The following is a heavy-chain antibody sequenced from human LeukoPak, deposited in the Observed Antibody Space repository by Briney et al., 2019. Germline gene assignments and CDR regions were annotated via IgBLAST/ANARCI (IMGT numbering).Heavy chain of an antibody. J-gene: IGHJ4*02. D-gene: IGHD3-9*01. V-gene: IGHV3-30-3*01. CDR3: VKAYYDILTGYFDY. CDR1: GFTFSTYA. Sequence: GGSLRLSCAASGFTFSTYAMHWVRQAPGKGLEWVAVISYDGSNKYYADSVKGRFTISRDNSENTLYLQMNSLRAEDTAVYYCVKAYYDILTGYFDYWGQGTLVTVSS. CDR2: ISYDGSNK.